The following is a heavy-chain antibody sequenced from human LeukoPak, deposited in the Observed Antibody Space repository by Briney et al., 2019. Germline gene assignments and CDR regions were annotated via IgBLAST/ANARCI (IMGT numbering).Heavy chain of an antibody. J-gene: IGHJ3*02. CDR2: IDSDGSGT. Sequence: GGSLRLSCAASGFVFSTSWMYCVRQPPGRGLVWVSRIDSDGSGTKYADSVKGRFTISRDNAKNTLFLQMNSLRADDTAVYYCARVPAGYGSSGSWAFDIWGQGTKVTVSS. CDR3: ARVPAGYGSSGSWAFDI. V-gene: IGHV3-74*03. D-gene: IGHD3-22*01. CDR1: GFVFSTSW.